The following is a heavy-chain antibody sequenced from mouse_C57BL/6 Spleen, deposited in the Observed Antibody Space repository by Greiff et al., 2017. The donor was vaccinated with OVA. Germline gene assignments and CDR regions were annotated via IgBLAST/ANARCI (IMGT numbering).Heavy chain of an antibody. CDR1: GFTFSDYG. CDR2: ISSGSSTI. D-gene: IGHD1-1*01. Sequence: EVKLVESGGGLVKPGGSLKLSCAASGFTFSDYGMHWVRQAPEKGLEWVAYISSGSSTIYYADTVKGRFTISRDNAKNTLFLQMTSLRSEDTAMYYCARKTVVASSYWYFDVWGTGTTVTVSS. V-gene: IGHV5-17*01. CDR3: ARKTVVASSYWYFDV. J-gene: IGHJ1*03.